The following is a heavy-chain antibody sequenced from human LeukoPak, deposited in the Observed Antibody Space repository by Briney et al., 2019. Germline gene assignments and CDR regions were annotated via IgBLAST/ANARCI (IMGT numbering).Heavy chain of an antibody. D-gene: IGHD3-16*01. J-gene: IGHJ4*02. Sequence: PGGSLRLSCAASGFTFSGAWLSWVRQAPGKGLEWVGRVKSKADGETTDYAALVEGRFTISRDDSSSTVYLQMNNLKTEDTGLYYCTTVFGGDWGQGTLVTVSS. CDR2: VKSKADGETT. CDR1: GFTFSGAW. CDR3: TTVFGGD. V-gene: IGHV3-15*01.